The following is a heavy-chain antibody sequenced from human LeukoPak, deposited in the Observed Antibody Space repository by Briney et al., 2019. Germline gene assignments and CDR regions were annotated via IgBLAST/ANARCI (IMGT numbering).Heavy chain of an antibody. J-gene: IGHJ4*02. V-gene: IGHV4-34*01. CDR1: GGSFSGYY. CDR2: INHSGST. D-gene: IGHD1-26*01. Sequence: PSETLSLTCAVYGGSFSGYYWSWIRQPPGKGLEWIGEINHSGSTNHNPSLKSRVTISVDTSKNQFSLKLSSVTAADTAVYYCARPGARGSYDYWGQGTLVTVSS. CDR3: ARPGARGSYDY.